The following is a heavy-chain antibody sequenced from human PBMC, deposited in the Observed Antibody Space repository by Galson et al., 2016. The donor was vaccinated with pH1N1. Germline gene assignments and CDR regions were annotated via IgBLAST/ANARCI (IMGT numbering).Heavy chain of an antibody. CDR3: AIRYFDL. CDR2: IRQDGSEK. V-gene: IGHV3-7*01. J-gene: IGHJ2*01. Sequence: SLRLSCAASGFIFSDYWMHWVRQAPGKGLEWVANIRQDGSEKYYVDSVKGRFTISGDNAKNALYLQMNSLRAEDTAVYYCAIRYFDLWGRGTLVTVSS. CDR1: GFIFSDYW.